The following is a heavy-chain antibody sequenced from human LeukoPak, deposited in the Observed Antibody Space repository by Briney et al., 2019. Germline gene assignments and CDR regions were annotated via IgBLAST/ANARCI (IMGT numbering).Heavy chain of an antibody. CDR1: GYTFTGYY. CDR2: INPNSGGT. Sequence: GASVKVSCKASGYTFTGYYMHWVRQAPGQGLEWMGWINPNSGGTNYAQKFQGRVTMARDTSITTAYMELSRLRSDDTAVYYCARDWDNYDSSGYYGYDYWGQGTLVTVSS. J-gene: IGHJ4*02. D-gene: IGHD3-22*01. V-gene: IGHV1-2*02. CDR3: ARDWDNYDSSGYYGYDY.